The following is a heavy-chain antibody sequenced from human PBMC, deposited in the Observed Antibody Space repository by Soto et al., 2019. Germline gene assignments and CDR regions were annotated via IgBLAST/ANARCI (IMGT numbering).Heavy chain of an antibody. V-gene: IGHV4-59*01. D-gene: IGHD5-12*01. Sequence: SETLSLTCTISGDSINPYYWSWIRQPPGKGLEWIGYIYYSGSTNYNPSLKSRVTISVDTSKSQFSLKLTSVTAADTAVYYCARGYSGYQPFDYWGQGTLVTVSS. J-gene: IGHJ4*02. CDR1: GDSINPYY. CDR3: ARGYSGYQPFDY. CDR2: IYYSGST.